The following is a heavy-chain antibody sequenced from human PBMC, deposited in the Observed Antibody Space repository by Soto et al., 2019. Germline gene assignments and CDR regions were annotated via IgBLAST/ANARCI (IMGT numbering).Heavy chain of an antibody. CDR1: GGSMRSYY. CDR2: VYSRGDT. Sequence: SETLSLTCSVSGGSMRSYYWNWLRQPAGKGLEWIGRVYSRGDTNYNPSVKSRVTMSVDTSKNEFSLRLNSVTAADTAVYYCAGIGEDVYYGMDVWGQGTTVTVSS. J-gene: IGHJ6*02. CDR3: AGIGEDVYYGMDV. V-gene: IGHV4-4*07. D-gene: IGHD2-21*01.